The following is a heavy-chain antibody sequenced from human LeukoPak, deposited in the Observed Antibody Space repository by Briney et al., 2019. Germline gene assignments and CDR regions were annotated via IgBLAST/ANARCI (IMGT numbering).Heavy chain of an antibody. CDR2: MNPNRGNT. D-gene: IGHD2-2*01. CDR3: ARGGYCRSTSCYHRTSYYYYYSMDV. J-gene: IGHJ6*03. Sequence: PVASVEVSCRASGYTFTGYYMHWVRQAPGQGREWMGWMNPNRGNTGYAHKFQGRVTITRSASISTPYMELSSLRSEATAVYYWARGGYCRSTSCYHRTSYYYYYSMDVWGKGTTVTVSS. V-gene: IGHV1-8*03. CDR1: GYTFTGYY.